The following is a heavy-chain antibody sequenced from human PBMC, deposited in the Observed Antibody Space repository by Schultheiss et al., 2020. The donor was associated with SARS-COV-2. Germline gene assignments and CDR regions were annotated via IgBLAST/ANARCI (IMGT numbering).Heavy chain of an antibody. CDR3: AKSGITGTTYDDLTYFDY. Sequence: GESLKISCAASGFTFSSYGMHWVRQAPGKGLEWVAVISYDGSNKYYADSVKGRFTISRDNSKNTLYLQMNSLRAEDTAVYYCAKSGITGTTYDDLTYFDYWGQGTLVTVSS. CDR2: ISYDGSNK. D-gene: IGHD1-7*01. J-gene: IGHJ4*02. CDR1: GFTFSSYG. V-gene: IGHV3-30*18.